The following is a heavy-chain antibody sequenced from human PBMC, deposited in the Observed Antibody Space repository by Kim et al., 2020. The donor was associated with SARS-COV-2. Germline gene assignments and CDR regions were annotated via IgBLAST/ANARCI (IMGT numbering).Heavy chain of an antibody. CDR2: ISFDGSRD. Sequence: GGSLRLSCVVSGFTLSEYGMHWVRQAPGKGPEWVAVISFDGSRDYYGDSVKGRFTISRDNSKNTLYLQMNSLRVEDTAVYYCAQGPRIRGGFITPGDHSYGMDVWGQGTPVTVSS. CDR1: GFTLSEYG. J-gene: IGHJ6*02. CDR3: AQGPRIRGGFITPGDHSYGMDV. V-gene: IGHV3-30*18. D-gene: IGHD3-10*01.